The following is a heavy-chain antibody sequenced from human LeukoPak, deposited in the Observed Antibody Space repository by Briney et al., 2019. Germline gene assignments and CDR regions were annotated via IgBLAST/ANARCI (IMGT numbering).Heavy chain of an antibody. D-gene: IGHD2/OR15-2a*01. CDR2: ISSSSSDR. CDR1: GFTFSSYT. V-gene: IGHV3-21*01. CDR3: AVQIGLDY. Sequence: RGGSLRLSCAASGFTFSSYTLNWVRQAPGKGLEWVSAISSSSSDRYYADSVKGRFTISRDNAKNSLFLQMNSLRAEDTAVYYCAVQIGLDYWGQGTLVSLFS. J-gene: IGHJ4*02.